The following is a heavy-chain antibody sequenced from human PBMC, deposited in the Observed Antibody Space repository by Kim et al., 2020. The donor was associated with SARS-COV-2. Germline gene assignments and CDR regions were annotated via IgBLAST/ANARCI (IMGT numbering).Heavy chain of an antibody. CDR3: ARRLELSKYNWFDP. J-gene: IGHJ5*02. D-gene: IGHD1-7*01. CDR2: INHSGST. V-gene: IGHV4-34*01. CDR1: GGSFSGYY. Sequence: SETLSLTCAVYGGSFSGYYWSWIRQPPGKGLEWIGEINHSGSTNYNPSLKSRVTISVDTSKNQFSLKLSSVTAADTAVYYCARRLELSKYNWFDPWGQGT.